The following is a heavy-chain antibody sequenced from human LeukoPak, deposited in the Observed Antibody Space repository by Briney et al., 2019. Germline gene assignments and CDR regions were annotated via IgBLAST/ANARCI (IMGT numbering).Heavy chain of an antibody. CDR3: ARHYCSSTSCLIKNYYYYMDV. Sequence: GGSLRLSCAASAFSFSSYCMNWVRQAPGRGLEWVSSISSSSSHFYYADSLRGRFTRSRDNAQNSLYLQMSSLRAEDTAVYYCARHYCSSTSCLIKNYYYYMDVWGKERTVTVSS. V-gene: IGHV3-21*01. J-gene: IGHJ6*03. CDR2: ISSSSSHF. D-gene: IGHD2-2*01. CDR1: AFSFSSYC.